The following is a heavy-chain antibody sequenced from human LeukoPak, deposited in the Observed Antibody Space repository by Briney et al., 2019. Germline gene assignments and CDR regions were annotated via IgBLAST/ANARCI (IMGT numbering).Heavy chain of an antibody. CDR3: ARSGYSSSWYMF. CDR2: ISSGGRTI. D-gene: IGHD6-13*01. V-gene: IGHV3-48*03. CDR1: GFTFSSYE. Sequence: GGSLRLSCAASGFTFSSYEMNWVRQAPGKGPEWVSSISSGGRTIYYADSVKGRFTISRDNAKNSLYLQMNSLRAEDTAFYYCARSGYSSSWYMFWGQGSLVTVSS. J-gene: IGHJ4*02.